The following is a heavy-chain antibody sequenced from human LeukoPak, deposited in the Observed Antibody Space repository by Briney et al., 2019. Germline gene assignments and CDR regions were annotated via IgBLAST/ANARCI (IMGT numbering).Heavy chain of an antibody. CDR2: IKQDGSKK. J-gene: IGHJ4*02. CDR1: GFTLSSYW. CDR3: TRVGYIDEGIDY. V-gene: IGHV3-7*04. D-gene: IGHD5-24*01. Sequence: GGSLRLSCAASGFTLSSYWMSWVRQAPGKGLEWVANIKQDGSKKSYVDSVKGRFTISRDNAKNSLYLQMNSLRAEDTAIYYCTRVGYIDEGIDYWGQGTLVTVSS.